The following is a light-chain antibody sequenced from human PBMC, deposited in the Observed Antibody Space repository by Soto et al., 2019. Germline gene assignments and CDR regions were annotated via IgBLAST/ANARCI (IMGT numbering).Light chain of an antibody. CDR3: QQYTDWPLT. Sequence: EVGMTQSPATLSVSPGERATLSCRASQSITSTYLAWYQQKPGQAPRLLIYGVSSRATGVPDRFSGSGSGTDFTLTISRLEPEDFAVYYCQQYTDWPLTFGQGTKVDIK. V-gene: IGKV3-20*01. J-gene: IGKJ1*01. CDR1: QSITSTY. CDR2: GVS.